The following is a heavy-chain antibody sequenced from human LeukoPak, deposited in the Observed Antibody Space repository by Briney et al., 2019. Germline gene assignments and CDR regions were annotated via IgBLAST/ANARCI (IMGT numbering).Heavy chain of an antibody. CDR1: GFSLSDDW. V-gene: IGHV3-74*01. CDR2: INYDGSET. CDR3: TRCGGGCWGELYDL. J-gene: IGHJ2*01. Sequence: PGGSLRLSCAASGFSLSDDWGHGVRQAPGRGLVGVSRINYDGSETAYADSVKGRFTISRDNAKNTVYLQMNSLRVEDSAVYYCTRCGGGCWGELYDLWGRGTLVTVSS. D-gene: IGHD2-21*02.